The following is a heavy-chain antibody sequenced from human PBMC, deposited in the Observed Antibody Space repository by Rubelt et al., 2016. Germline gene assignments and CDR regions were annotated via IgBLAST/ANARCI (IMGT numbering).Heavy chain of an antibody. V-gene: IGHV3-7*05. D-gene: IGHD5-24*01. Sequence: EVQLVESGGGLVQPGGSLRLSCAASGFTFSSYSMNWVRQAPGKGLEGVANINQDGSEKYFVDSVKGRFIISRDNGKNALELQMNSLRAEDTAVYYCARGGRSNYGYYGMDVWGQGTTVTVSS. CDR2: INQDGSEK. J-gene: IGHJ6*02. CDR1: GFTFSSYS. CDR3: ARGGRSNYGYYGMDV.